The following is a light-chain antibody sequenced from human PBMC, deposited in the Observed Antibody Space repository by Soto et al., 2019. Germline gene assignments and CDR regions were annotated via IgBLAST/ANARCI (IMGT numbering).Light chain of an antibody. J-gene: IGLJ1*01. V-gene: IGLV1-40*01. Sequence: QFVLTQPPLVSGAPGQRVTISCTGSSSNFGAGYEVHWYKQVPGAAPTLVIFNNLNRPSGVPERFSGSKSGTSASLVISGLQAEDEADYYCQSFDSSLRVYVFGSGTKVTVL. CDR2: NNL. CDR1: SSNFGAGYE. CDR3: QSFDSSLRVYV.